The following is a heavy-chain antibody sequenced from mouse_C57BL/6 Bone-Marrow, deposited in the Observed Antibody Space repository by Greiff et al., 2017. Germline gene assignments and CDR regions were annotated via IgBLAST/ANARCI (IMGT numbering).Heavy chain of an antibody. D-gene: IGHD1-1*01. CDR2: IWSGGST. Sequence: QVQLKESGPGLVQPSQSLSITCTVSGFSLTSYGVHWVRQSPGKGLEWLGVIWSGGSTDYNAAFISRLSISKDNSKSQVFFKMNSLQADDTAIYDCASSFITTVVRDYWGQGTTLTVSA. V-gene: IGHV2-2*01. J-gene: IGHJ2*01. CDR1: GFSLTSYG. CDR3: ASSFITTVVRDY.